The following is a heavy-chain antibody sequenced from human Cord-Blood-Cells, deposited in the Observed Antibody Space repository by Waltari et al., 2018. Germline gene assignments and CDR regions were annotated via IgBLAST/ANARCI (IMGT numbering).Heavy chain of an antibody. CDR2: ISSSSSTK. J-gene: IGHJ4*02. CDR1: GFTFSSYS. V-gene: IGHV3-48*02. CDR3: ARDQRGSYYY. D-gene: IGHD1-26*01. Sequence: EVQLVESGGGLVQPGGSLRLSCAAFGFTFSSYSMNWGRQAPGKGLEWVSYISSSSSTKYYADSVKGRFTISRDNAKNSLYLQMNSLRDEDTAVYYCARDQRGSYYYWGQGTLVTVSS.